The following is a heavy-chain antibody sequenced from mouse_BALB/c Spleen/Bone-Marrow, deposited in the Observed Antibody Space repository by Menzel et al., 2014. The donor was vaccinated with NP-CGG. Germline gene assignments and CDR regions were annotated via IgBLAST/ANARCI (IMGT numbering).Heavy chain of an antibody. J-gene: IGHJ3*01. Sequence: EVMLVESGAELVKPGASVKLSCTASGFNIKDTYMHWVKQRPEQGLEWIGRIDPANGNTKYDPKFQGKATITADTSSNTAYLQLSSLTSEDTAVYYCASYYYGSYGFAYWGQGTLVTVSA. CDR1: GFNIKDTY. D-gene: IGHD1-1*01. V-gene: IGHV14-3*02. CDR2: IDPANGNT. CDR3: ASYYYGSYGFAY.